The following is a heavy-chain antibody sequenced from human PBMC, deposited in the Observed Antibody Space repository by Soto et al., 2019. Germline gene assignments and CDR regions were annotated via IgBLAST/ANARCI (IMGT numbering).Heavy chain of an antibody. D-gene: IGHD3-10*01. Sequence: GASVKVSCKASGYTFTGYYMHWVRQAPGQGLEWMGWINPNSGGTNYAQKFQGWVTMTRDTSISTAYMELSRLRSDDTAVYYCARDGGELLWDLSRPRYYYYYMDVWGKRTTVTVSS. CDR1: GYTFTGYY. V-gene: IGHV1-2*04. CDR3: ARDGGELLWDLSRPRYYYYYMDV. J-gene: IGHJ6*03. CDR2: INPNSGGT.